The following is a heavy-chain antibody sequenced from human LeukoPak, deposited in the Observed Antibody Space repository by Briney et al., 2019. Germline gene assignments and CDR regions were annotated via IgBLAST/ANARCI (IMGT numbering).Heavy chain of an antibody. CDR3: AKSHYASGSSWFDY. CDR1: GFTFSSYA. V-gene: IGHV3-23*01. D-gene: IGHD3-10*01. CDR2: ISGSGGST. J-gene: IGHJ4*02. Sequence: GGSLRLSCAASGFTFSSYAMNWVRQAPGKGLEWVSTISGSGGSTYYADSVKGRFTIARDNSKNTLYLQMNSLRAEDTAVYYCAKSHYASGSSWFDYWGQGTLVTVSS.